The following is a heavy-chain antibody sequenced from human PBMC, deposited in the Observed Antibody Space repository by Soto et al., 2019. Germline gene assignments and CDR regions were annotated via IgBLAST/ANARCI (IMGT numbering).Heavy chain of an antibody. J-gene: IGHJ3*02. Sequence: ASVKVSCKASGYTFTSYGISWVRQAPGQGLEWMGWISAYNGNTNYAQKLQGRVTMTTDTSTSTAYMELRSLRSDDTAVYYCARVPRIVVVAALPAFVIWGQGTMVTVSS. CDR2: ISAYNGNT. CDR1: GYTFTSYG. D-gene: IGHD2-15*01. CDR3: ARVPRIVVVAALPAFVI. V-gene: IGHV1-18*01.